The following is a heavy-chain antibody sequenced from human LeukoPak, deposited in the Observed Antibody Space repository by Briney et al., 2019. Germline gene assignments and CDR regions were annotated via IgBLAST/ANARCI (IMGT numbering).Heavy chain of an antibody. CDR1: GFTFSNAW. V-gene: IGHV3-15*07. CDR2: IKSKTDGGTT. Sequence: GGSLRLSCAASGFTFSNAWMNWVRQAPGKGLEWVGRIKSKTDGGTTDYVAPVKGRFTISRDDSKNTLYLQMNSLKTGDTAVYYCTTSYKTGPHDAFDIWGQGTMVTVSS. D-gene: IGHD1-1*01. J-gene: IGHJ3*02. CDR3: TTSYKTGPHDAFDI.